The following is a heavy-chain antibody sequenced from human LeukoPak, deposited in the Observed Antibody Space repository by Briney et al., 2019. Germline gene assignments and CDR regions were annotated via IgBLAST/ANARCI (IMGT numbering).Heavy chain of an antibody. J-gene: IGHJ4*02. Sequence: GGSLRLSCAASGFTFSSYAMSWVRQAPGKGLEWVSVIRTAGDTYYPGSVKGRFTISRENAKNSLYLQMNSLRAEDTAVYYCARGGSGGYQYLIYWGQGTLVTVSS. CDR1: GFTFSSYA. V-gene: IGHV3-13*01. CDR3: ARGGSGGYQYLIY. D-gene: IGHD2-15*01. CDR2: IRTAGDT.